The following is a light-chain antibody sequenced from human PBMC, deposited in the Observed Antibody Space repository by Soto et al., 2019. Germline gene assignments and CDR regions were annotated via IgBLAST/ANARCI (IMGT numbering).Light chain of an antibody. J-gene: IGKJ1*01. Sequence: EIVLTQSPGTLSLSPGERATLSCRASQSVSSSYLAWYQQKPGQAPRLLIYGASSRATGIPDRFSGSGSGTDFTLTISRLEPEDFAVYYCQKYGSSPWTFGQETKVDIK. CDR1: QSVSSSY. CDR3: QKYGSSPWT. V-gene: IGKV3-20*01. CDR2: GAS.